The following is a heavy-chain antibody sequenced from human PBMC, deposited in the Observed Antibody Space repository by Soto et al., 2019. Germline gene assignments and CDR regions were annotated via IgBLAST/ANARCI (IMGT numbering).Heavy chain of an antibody. CDR2: ISGSGGST. CDR1: GFTFSSYA. CDR3: AKKGLYDYGDYVSDY. V-gene: IGHV3-23*01. J-gene: IGHJ4*02. D-gene: IGHD4-17*01. Sequence: GGSLRLSCAASGFTFSSYAMSWVRQAPGKGLEWVSAISGSGGSTYYADSVKGRFTISGDNSKNTLYLQMNSLRAEDTAVYYCAKKGLYDYGDYVSDYWGQGTLVTVSS.